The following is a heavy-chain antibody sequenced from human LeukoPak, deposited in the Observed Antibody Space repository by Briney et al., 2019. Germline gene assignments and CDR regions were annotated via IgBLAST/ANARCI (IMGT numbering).Heavy chain of an antibody. CDR2: ICGSGGST. D-gene: IGHD3-9*01. J-gene: IGHJ5*02. CDR1: GFTFSSYA. CDR3: AKPYSGTILTGWFDP. Sequence: PGGSLRLSCAASGFTFSSYAMTWVRQAPGKGLEWVSIICGSGGSTSYADSVKGRFTISRDNSKNTLYLQMNSLRAEDTALYYCAKPYSGTILTGWFDPWGQGTLVTVSS. V-gene: IGHV3-23*01.